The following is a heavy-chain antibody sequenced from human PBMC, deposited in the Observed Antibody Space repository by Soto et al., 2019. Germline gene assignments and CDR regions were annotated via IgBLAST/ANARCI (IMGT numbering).Heavy chain of an antibody. CDR2: ISGSGENT. CDR3: AKDYGVRGIMTNLFDS. CDR1: GFTFNNYA. J-gene: IGHJ4*02. Sequence: EVQLLESGGGLVQPGGSRRISCTASGFTFNNYAMAWVRHAPGKGLEWVSGISGSGENTNYADSVKGRFTISRDNSKNTLYLQMKRLRAEDTALYSCAKDYGVRGIMTNLFDSWGQGTLVTVSS. V-gene: IGHV3-23*01. D-gene: IGHD3-10*01.